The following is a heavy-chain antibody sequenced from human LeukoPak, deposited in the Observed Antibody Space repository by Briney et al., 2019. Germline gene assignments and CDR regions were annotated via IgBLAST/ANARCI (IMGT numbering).Heavy chain of an antibody. J-gene: IGHJ1*01. CDR2: INHSGST. CDR1: GGSFSGYY. V-gene: IGHV4-34*01. CDR3: ARGPLGSTVTTRAQYFQQ. D-gene: IGHD4-17*01. Sequence: PSETLSLTCAVSGGSFSGYYWSWIRQPPGKGLEWIGEINHSGSTNYNPSLKSRVTISVDTSKNQFSLKLSSVTAADTAVYYCARGPLGSTVTTRAQYFQQWGEGTLVTVSS.